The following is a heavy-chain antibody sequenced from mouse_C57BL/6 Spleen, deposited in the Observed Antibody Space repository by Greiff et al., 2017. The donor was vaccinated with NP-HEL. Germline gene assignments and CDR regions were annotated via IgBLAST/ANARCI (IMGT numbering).Heavy chain of an antibody. CDR2: IYPGDGDT. CDR3: ARGGGAWFAY. V-gene: IGHV1-82*01. J-gene: IGHJ3*01. CDR1: GYAFSSSW. Sequence: QVQLQQSGPELVKPGASVKISCKASGYAFSSSWMNWVKQRPGKGLEWIGRIYPGDGDTNYNGKFKGKATLTADKSSSTAYMQLSSLTSEDSAVSLCARGGGAWFAYWGQGTLVTVSA.